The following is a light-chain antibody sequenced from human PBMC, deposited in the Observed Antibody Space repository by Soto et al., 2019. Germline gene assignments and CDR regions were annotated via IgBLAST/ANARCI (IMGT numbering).Light chain of an antibody. CDR1: SSDVGGYNY. CDR2: DVS. CDR3: SSYTSSSTAVV. Sequence: QSALTQPASVSGSPGQSITISCTGTSSDVGGYNYVSWYQQHPGKAPKLMIYDVSNRPSGVSNRFSASKTGNTASLTISGLQAEDEADYYSSSYTSSSTAVVFGGGTKLTVL. J-gene: IGLJ2*01. V-gene: IGLV2-14*01.